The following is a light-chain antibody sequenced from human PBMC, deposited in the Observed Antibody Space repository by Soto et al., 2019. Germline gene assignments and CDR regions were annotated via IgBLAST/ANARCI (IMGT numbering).Light chain of an antibody. J-gene: IGKJ4*01. CDR2: GAS. Sequence: EIVLTQSPGTLSLSPGERATLSCRASQSVSSSFLAWYPQKPGQAPRLLIYGASSRATGIPDRFSGSGSGTDFTLTISILEPEDGAVYYWQQYGSSPLTFGGGTKVEIK. CDR3: QQYGSSPLT. V-gene: IGKV3-20*01. CDR1: QSVSSSF.